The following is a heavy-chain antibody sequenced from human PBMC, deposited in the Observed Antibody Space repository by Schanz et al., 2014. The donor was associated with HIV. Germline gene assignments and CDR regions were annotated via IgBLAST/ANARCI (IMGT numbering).Heavy chain of an antibody. CDR2: ISYDGSNE. CDR1: GFTFITYG. V-gene: IGHV3-30*18. J-gene: IGHJ4*02. CDR3: AKDLGGFSAYEAYTSGRGY. Sequence: QVQLVESGGGVVQPGRSLRLSCAASGFTFITYGMHWVRQAPGKGLEWVAGISYDGSNEYYADSVKGRFTVSRDNSKNTLYLQMNSLRAEDTAVYYCAKDLGGFSAYEAYTSGRGYWGQGTLVIVSS. D-gene: IGHD5-12*01.